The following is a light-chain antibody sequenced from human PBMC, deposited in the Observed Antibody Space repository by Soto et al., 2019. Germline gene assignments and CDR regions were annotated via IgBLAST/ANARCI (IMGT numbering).Light chain of an antibody. CDR2: EVS. CDR3: SSYAGSNKV. V-gene: IGLV2-8*01. J-gene: IGLJ1*01. CDR1: SSDVGGYNY. Sequence: QSVLTQPPSASGSPGQSVTISRTGTSSDVGGYNYVSWHQQHPGKAPKLMIYEVSKRPSGVPDRFSGSKSGNTASLTVSGLQAEDEADYYCSSYAGSNKVFGTGTKVTVL.